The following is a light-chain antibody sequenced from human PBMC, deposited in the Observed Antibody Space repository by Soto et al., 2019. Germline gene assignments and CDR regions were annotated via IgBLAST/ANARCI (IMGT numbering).Light chain of an antibody. CDR1: QSIRSY. Sequence: IQMTQSPSSLSASVGDRVTITCRASQSIRSYLNWYQQKPGKAPKLLISAASILQSGVPSRFSGSGSGTDFTLTISNLQPEDFAGYYCQQTYSSPITFGQGTRLEI. CDR3: QQTYSSPIT. V-gene: IGKV1-39*01. J-gene: IGKJ5*01. CDR2: AAS.